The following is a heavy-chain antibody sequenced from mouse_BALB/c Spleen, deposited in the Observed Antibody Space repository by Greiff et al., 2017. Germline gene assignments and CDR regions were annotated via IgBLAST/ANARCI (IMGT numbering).Heavy chain of an antibody. CDR3: TRYGNYYYYAMDY. CDR1: GYTFTSYY. Sequence: QVQLKQPGAELVKPGASVKLSCKASGYTFTSYYMYWVKQRPGQGLEWIGGINPSNGGTNFNEKFKSKATLTVDKSSSTAYMQLSSLTSEDSAVYYCTRYGNYYYYAMDYWGQGTSVTVSS. V-gene: IGHV1S81*02. D-gene: IGHD2-1*01. J-gene: IGHJ4*01. CDR2: INPSNGGT.